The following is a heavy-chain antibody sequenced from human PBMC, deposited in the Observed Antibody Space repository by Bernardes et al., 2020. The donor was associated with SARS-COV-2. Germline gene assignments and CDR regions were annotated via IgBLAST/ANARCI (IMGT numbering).Heavy chain of an antibody. Sequence: SETLSLTCTVSGGSISSYYWSWIRQPAGKGLEWIGRIYTSGSTNYNPSLKSRVTMSVDTSKNQFSLKLSSVTAADTAVYYCARAGCSSTSCYNNMDVWGQGTTVTVSS. J-gene: IGHJ6*02. V-gene: IGHV4-4*07. CDR1: GGSISSYY. CDR3: ARAGCSSTSCYNNMDV. D-gene: IGHD2-2*02. CDR2: IYTSGST.